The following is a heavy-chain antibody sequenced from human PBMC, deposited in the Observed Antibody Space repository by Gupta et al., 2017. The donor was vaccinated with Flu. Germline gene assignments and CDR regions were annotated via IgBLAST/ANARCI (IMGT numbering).Heavy chain of an antibody. J-gene: IGHJ5*02. D-gene: IGHD2-15*01. CDR2: IRFDGTAS. V-gene: IGHV3-74*01. CDR3: AREVVNNWLDH. CDR1: GFDFSRHF. Sequence: ELQVVESGGDLVQPGGSLRPACTASGFDFSRHFMHWVRQAPGKGLEWVSRIRFDGTASSHADSVRGRFTIARDNARNTVYLQMDSLRAEDTALYYCAREVVNNWLDHWGQGTLVTVSS.